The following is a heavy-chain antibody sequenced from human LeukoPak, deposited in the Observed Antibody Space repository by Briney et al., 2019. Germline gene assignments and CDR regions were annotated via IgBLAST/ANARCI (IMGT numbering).Heavy chain of an antibody. CDR1: GFTFSNYG. V-gene: IGHV3-33*01. CDR2: IWYDGSNI. CDR3: ESDHVAY. Sequence: PGGSLRLSCAASGFTFSNYGMHWVRQAPGKGLEWVAVIWYDGSNIYYADSVKGRFTISRDNSKNTLYLQMDSLRAEDTAVYYFESDHVAYWGQGTLVTVSS. J-gene: IGHJ4*02. D-gene: IGHD2-15*01.